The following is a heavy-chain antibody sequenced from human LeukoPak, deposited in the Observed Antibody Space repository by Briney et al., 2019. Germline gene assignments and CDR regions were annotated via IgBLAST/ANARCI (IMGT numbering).Heavy chain of an antibody. CDR3: ARLAGDLNAFDI. CDR1: GGTFSSYA. V-gene: IGHV1-69*04. D-gene: IGHD3-10*01. CDR2: IIPILGIA. Sequence: ASVKASCKASGGTFSSYAISWVRQAPGQGLEGMGRIIPILGIANYAQKFQGRVTITADKSTSTAYMELSSLRSEDTAVYYCARLAGDLNAFDIWGQGTMVTVSS. J-gene: IGHJ3*02.